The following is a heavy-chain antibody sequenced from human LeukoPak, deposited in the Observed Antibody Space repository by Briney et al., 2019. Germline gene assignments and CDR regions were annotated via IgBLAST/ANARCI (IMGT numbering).Heavy chain of an antibody. CDR3: ARLGAVTRGRINYNWFDP. J-gene: IGHJ5*02. V-gene: IGHV1-2*02. CDR1: GYTFTGYY. CDR2: INPNSGGT. D-gene: IGHD4-23*01. Sequence: ASVKVSCKASGYTFTGYYMHWVRQAPGQGLEWMGWINPNSGGTTYAQKFQGRVTMTRDTSISTAYMELSRLRSDDTAVYYCARLGAVTRGRINYNWFDPWGQGTLVTVSS.